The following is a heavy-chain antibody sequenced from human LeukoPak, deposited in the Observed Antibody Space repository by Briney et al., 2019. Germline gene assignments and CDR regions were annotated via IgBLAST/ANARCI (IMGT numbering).Heavy chain of an antibody. V-gene: IGHV1-8*01. CDR3: ARSVRYSSSVFSSILYYYMDV. Sequence: ASVKVSCKASGYTFTSYDINWVRQATGQGLEWMGWMNPNSGNTGYAQKFQGRVTMTRNTSISTAYMELSSLRSEDTAVYYCARSVRYSSSVFSSILYYYMDVWGKGTTVTVSS. CDR2: MNPNSGNT. D-gene: IGHD6-6*01. CDR1: GYTFTSYD. J-gene: IGHJ6*03.